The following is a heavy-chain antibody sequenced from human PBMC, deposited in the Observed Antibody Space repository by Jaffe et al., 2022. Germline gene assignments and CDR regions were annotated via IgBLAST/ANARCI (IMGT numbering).Heavy chain of an antibody. D-gene: IGHD6-19*01. Sequence: EVQLLESGGGLVQPGGSLRLSCAASGFTFSSYAMSWVRQAPGKGLEWVSAISGSGGSTYYADSVKGRFTISRDNSKNTLYLQMNSLRAEDTAVYYCVNSSGWYVGYFDYWGQGTLVTVSS. J-gene: IGHJ4*02. CDR1: GFTFSSYA. CDR3: VNSSGWYVGYFDY. CDR2: ISGSGGST. V-gene: IGHV3-23*01.